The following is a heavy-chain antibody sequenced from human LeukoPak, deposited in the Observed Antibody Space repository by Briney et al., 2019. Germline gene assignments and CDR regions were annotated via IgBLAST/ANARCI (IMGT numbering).Heavy chain of an antibody. V-gene: IGHV4-61*01. CDR1: GVSVSSGTYY. Sequence: SESLSLTCTVSGVSVSSGTYYWNWIRQPPGKGLEWIGYIYHSGSTNYNPSLKSRATISVDTSKNQFSLKLSYVTAADTAVYYCARDEDNSGRYYYYMDVWGKGTTVTVSS. CDR3: ARDEDNSGRYYYYMDV. J-gene: IGHJ6*03. CDR2: IYHSGST. D-gene: IGHD3-22*01.